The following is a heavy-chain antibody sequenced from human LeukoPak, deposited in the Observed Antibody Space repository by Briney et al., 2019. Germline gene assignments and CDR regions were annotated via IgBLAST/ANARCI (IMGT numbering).Heavy chain of an antibody. V-gene: IGHV3-66*02. J-gene: IGHJ4*02. Sequence: GGSLRLSCAASGFTVSSNYMSWVRQAPGKGLEWVSVIYSGGSTYYADSVKGRFTISRDISKNTLHLQMNSLRAEDTAVYYCARDQYTSGWYGSFDYWGQGTLVTVSS. CDR1: GFTVSSNY. D-gene: IGHD6-19*01. CDR2: IYSGGST. CDR3: ARDQYTSGWYGSFDY.